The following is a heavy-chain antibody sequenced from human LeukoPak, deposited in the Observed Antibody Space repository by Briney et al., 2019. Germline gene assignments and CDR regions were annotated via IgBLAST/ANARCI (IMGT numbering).Heavy chain of an antibody. V-gene: IGHV4-4*02. CDR2: VYLSGTT. J-gene: IGHJ4*02. D-gene: IGHD3-22*01. CDR1: GDSINSLDL. CDR3: AGLVGRYSSGLYYYYFDY. Sequence: SGTLSLTCTVSGDSINSLDLWSWVRQPPGKGPEWIGEVYLSGTTHSNPSVKSRVTISIDKSKNQFFLNLSSVTAADTAVYYCAGLVGRYSSGLYYYYFDYWGQGTLVTVSS.